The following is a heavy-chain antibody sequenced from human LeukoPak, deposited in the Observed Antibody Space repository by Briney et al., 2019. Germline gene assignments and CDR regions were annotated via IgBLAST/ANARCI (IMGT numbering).Heavy chain of an antibody. J-gene: IGHJ4*02. Sequence: ASVKVSCKASGGTFSSYAISWVRQAPGQGLEWMGRIIPILGIANYAQKFQGRVTITADKSTSTAYMELSSLRSGDTAVYYCASRPTVTTDYFDYWGQGTLVTVSS. V-gene: IGHV1-69*04. CDR2: IIPILGIA. D-gene: IGHD4-17*01. CDR3: ASRPTVTTDYFDY. CDR1: GGTFSSYA.